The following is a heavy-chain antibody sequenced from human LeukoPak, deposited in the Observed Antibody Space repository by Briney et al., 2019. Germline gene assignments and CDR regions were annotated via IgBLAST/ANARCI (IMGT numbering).Heavy chain of an antibody. CDR3: ARGLSYCWCHTHLLN. CDR1: GYTFTSYD. CDR2: MNPNSGNT. J-gene: IGHJ4*02. D-gene: IGHD2-15*01. V-gene: IGHV1-8*01. Sequence: GASVKVSCKASGYTFTSYDINWVRQATGQGLEWMGWMNPNSGNTGYAQKFQGRVTMTRNTSISTAYMELSSLRSEDTAVYYCARGLSYCWCHTHLLNWGPGTLVTVSS.